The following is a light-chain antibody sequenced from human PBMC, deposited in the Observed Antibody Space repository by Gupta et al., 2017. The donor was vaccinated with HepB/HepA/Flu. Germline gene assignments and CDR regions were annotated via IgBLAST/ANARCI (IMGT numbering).Light chain of an antibody. V-gene: IGLV3-21*02. Sequence: SSVLTQSPSVSLAPGQPAGITCCVNTIGSKGVHWYQQKPGQAPVRFGYDDRDRPSGIPERFSGSNSGTTATVTISRVEAGEEADYYCQVWDRSSDNYVFGAGTKVTVL. CDR3: QVWDRSSDNYV. J-gene: IGLJ1*01. CDR2: DDR. CDR1: TIGSKG.